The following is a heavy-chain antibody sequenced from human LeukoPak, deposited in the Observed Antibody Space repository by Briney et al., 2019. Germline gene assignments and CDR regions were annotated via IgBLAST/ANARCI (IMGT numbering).Heavy chain of an antibody. Sequence: PSETLSLTCTVSGGSISSSSYCWGWIRQPPGKGLEWIGSIYYSGSTYYNPSLKSRVTISVDTSKNQFSLKLSSVTAADTAVYYCARHYGSGTEGFFDYWGQGTLVTVSS. CDR1: GGSISSSSYC. V-gene: IGHV4-39*01. CDR3: ARHYGSGTEGFFDY. CDR2: IYYSGST. D-gene: IGHD3-10*01. J-gene: IGHJ4*02.